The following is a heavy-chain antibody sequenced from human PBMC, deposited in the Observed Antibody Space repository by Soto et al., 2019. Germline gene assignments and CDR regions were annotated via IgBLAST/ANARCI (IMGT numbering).Heavy chain of an antibody. Sequence: GGSLRLSCAASGFTFSSYGMHWVRQAPGKGLEWVAVILYDGSNKYYADSVKGRFTISRDNSKNTLYLQMNSLRPEDTAVYYCAKDPQYYDFWSGYADNWGQGTLVTVSS. D-gene: IGHD3-3*01. CDR1: GFTFSSYG. CDR2: ILYDGSNK. V-gene: IGHV3-30*18. CDR3: AKDPQYYDFWSGYADN. J-gene: IGHJ4*02.